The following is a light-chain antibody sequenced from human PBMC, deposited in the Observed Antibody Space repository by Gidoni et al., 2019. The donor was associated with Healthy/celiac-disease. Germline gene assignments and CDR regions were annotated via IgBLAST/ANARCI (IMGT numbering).Light chain of an antibody. Sequence: DIQMTQSPSSLSASVGDRVTITSQASQDISNYLNWYQQKPEKAPKLLIYDASNLETGVPSRFSGSGSGTDFTFTISSLQPEDIATYYWQQYDNLPITFGQGTRLEIK. CDR2: DAS. CDR1: QDISNY. V-gene: IGKV1-33*01. J-gene: IGKJ5*01. CDR3: QQYDNLPIT.